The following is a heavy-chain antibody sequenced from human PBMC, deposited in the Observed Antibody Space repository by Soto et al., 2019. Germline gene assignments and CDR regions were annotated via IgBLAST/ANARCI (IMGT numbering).Heavy chain of an antibody. Sequence: QVQLQESGSGLVKPSQTLVLTCTVSGDSISRDGSSWMWLRQPPGKGLEWLGYIYHSGATYYNPSLKSRVTTSEDKSKNQFSLSLASVTAAHTAVYYRAREMPQYFDSWGHGTLVTVSS. CDR2: IYHSGAT. CDR1: GDSISRDGSS. V-gene: IGHV4-30-2*01. D-gene: IGHD2-2*01. CDR3: AREMPQYFDS. J-gene: IGHJ4*01.